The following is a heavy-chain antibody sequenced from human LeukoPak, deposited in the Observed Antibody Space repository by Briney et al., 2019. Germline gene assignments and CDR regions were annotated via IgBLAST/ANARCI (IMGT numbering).Heavy chain of an antibody. CDR2: MNPNSGNT. D-gene: IGHD3-22*01. CDR3: ARRVRDYYDSSGPTPFDY. V-gene: IGHV1-8*01. Sequence: ASVKVSCKASGYTFTSYDINWVRQATGQELEWMGWMNPNSGNTGYAQKFQGRVTMTRNTSISTAYMELSSLRSEDTAVYYCARRVRDYYDSSGPTPFDYWGQGTLVTVSS. J-gene: IGHJ4*02. CDR1: GYTFTSYD.